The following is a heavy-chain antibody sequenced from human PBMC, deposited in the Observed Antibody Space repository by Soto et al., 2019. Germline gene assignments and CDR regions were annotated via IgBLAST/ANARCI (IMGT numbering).Heavy chain of an antibody. CDR3: ARCYDILTGYTIDY. Sequence: EVQLVESGGGLVQPGGSLRLSCAASGFTFSSYWMHWVRQAPGKGLVWVSRIHSDGSSTSYADSVKGRFTISRDNAKNPLYLQMNSLRADDTAVYYCARCYDILTGYTIDYWGQGTLVTVSS. CDR1: GFTFSSYW. D-gene: IGHD3-9*01. V-gene: IGHV3-74*01. J-gene: IGHJ4*02. CDR2: IHSDGSST.